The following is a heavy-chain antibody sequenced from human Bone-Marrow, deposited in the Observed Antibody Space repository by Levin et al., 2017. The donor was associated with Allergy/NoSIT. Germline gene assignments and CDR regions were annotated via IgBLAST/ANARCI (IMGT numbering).Heavy chain of an antibody. V-gene: IGHV4-4*02. J-gene: IGHJ6*02. CDR3: ARESPSEGGMDV. CDR2: IYHSGST. CDR1: GGSLSSNNW. Sequence: SETLSLTCAVSGGSLSSNNWWNWVRQPPGKGLEWIGEIYHSGSTNYNPSLKSRVTMPVDKSKNQFSLKLNSVTAADTAVYYCARESPSEGGMDVWGQGTAVTVSS.